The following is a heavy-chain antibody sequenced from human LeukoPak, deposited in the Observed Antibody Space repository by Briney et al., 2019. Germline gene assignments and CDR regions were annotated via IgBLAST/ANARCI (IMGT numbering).Heavy chain of an antibody. V-gene: IGHV3-30*18. J-gene: IGHJ4*02. CDR3: AKEYCGGGRCNDDFFDY. CDR1: GFTFSSYA. CDR2: ISYDGSNK. D-gene: IGHD2-15*01. Sequence: GGSLRLSCGASGFTFSSYAMHWVRQAPGKGLEWVAIISYDGSNKFYADSVKGRFTISRDNSKNTLYPQMNSLGPEDTAVYYCAKEYCGGGRCNDDFFDYWGQGTLVTVSS.